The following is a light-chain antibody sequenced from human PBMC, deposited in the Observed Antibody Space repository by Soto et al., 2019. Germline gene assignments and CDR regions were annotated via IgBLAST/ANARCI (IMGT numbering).Light chain of an antibody. J-gene: IGKJ1*01. CDR1: QSVSSN. CDR2: AAS. CDR3: QKYDHDHSPT. Sequence: IVMTQSPATLSVSPGERATLSCRASQSVSSNLAWYQQKPGQAPRLLIYAASTRATDIPARFSGSGSGTEFTLTVSSLQSEGFALYYCQKYDHDHSPTFGQGTKVDIK. V-gene: IGKV3D-15*01.